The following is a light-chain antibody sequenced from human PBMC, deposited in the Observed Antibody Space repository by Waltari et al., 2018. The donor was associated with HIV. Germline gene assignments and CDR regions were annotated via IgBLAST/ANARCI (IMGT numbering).Light chain of an antibody. CDR2: EVT. Sequence: QSALTQPASVSGSPGQSITISCTGTSSGIGSYNLVSWYQHHPGKAPKLLIYEVTKRPSGVSGRSAGSNAGSTASLTISGLQAEDEDDYYCCSYAGSSSLWMFGGGTKLTVL. V-gene: IGLV2-23*02. CDR3: CSYAGSSSLWM. J-gene: IGLJ3*02. CDR1: SSGIGSYNL.